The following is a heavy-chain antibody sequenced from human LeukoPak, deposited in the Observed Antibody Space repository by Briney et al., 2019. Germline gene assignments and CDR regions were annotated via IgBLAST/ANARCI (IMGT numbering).Heavy chain of an antibody. CDR3: ARGKVPALDIVVVVAATYDY. J-gene: IGHJ4*02. CDR2: IYYSGST. D-gene: IGHD2-15*01. Sequence: PSETLSLTCTVSGGSISSGGYYWSWIRQHPGNGLEWIGYIYYSGSTYYNPSLKSRVTISVDTSKNQFSLKLSSVTAADTAVYYCARGKVPALDIVVVVAATYDYWGQGTLVTVSS. V-gene: IGHV4-31*03. CDR1: GGSISSGGYY.